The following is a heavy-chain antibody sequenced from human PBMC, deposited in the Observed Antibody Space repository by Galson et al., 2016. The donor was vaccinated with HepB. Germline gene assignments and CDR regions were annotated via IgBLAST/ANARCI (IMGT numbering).Heavy chain of an antibody. J-gene: IGHJ6*02. D-gene: IGHD3-10*01. CDR3: AGEAVGYSTSGTPPYGMDV. CDR1: GGSISTYY. CDR2: SYYSGNT. V-gene: IGHV4-59*01. Sequence: ETLSLTCTVSGGSISTYYWIWIRQPPGKGLEWIGYSYYSGNTHYNPSLKSRVTISIDTSKNQFSLNLSSVTAADTAMYYCAGEAVGYSTSGTPPYGMDVWGQGTTVTVSS.